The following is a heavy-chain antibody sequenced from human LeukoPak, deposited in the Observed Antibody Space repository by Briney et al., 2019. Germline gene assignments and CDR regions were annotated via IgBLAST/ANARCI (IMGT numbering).Heavy chain of an antibody. D-gene: IGHD6-19*01. V-gene: IGHV3-74*01. Sequence: GGSLRLSCAASGFTFSSYWMHWVRQAPGKGLVWVSRINSDGSSTSYADSVKGRFTISRDNAKNTLYLQMNSLRAEDMAVYYCARDLKNGWSNVVLDYWGQGTLVTVSS. CDR2: INSDGSST. CDR3: ARDLKNGWSNVVLDY. CDR1: GFTFSSYW. J-gene: IGHJ4*02.